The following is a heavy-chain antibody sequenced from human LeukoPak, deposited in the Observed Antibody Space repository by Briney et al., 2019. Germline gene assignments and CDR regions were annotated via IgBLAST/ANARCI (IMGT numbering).Heavy chain of an antibody. CDR3: VRDSQKVGAVFPSFDF. J-gene: IGHJ4*02. D-gene: IGHD4/OR15-4a*01. CDR1: GFTFSTYS. Sequence: GGSLRLSCAASGFTFSTYSMNWVRQAPGKGLEGVSYISSSGSIIYYSDSVKGRFTISRDNAQNSLDLQMNSLRAEDTAFYYCVRDSQKVGAVFPSFDFWGQGTLVTVSS. CDR2: ISSSGSII. V-gene: IGHV3-48*01.